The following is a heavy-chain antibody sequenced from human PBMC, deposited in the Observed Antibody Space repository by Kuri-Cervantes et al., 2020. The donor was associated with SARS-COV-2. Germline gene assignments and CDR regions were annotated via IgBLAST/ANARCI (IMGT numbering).Heavy chain of an antibody. Sequence: GGSLRLSCAASGFTFSSYSMNWVRQAPGKGLEWVSSISSSSSYIYYADSVKGRFTTSRDNAKNTLYLQMNSLRAEDTAVYYCAKVSWGYYFDYWGQGTLVTVSS. J-gene: IGHJ4*02. CDR3: AKVSWGYYFDY. CDR2: ISSSSSYI. CDR1: GFTFSSYS. D-gene: IGHD3-16*01. V-gene: IGHV3-21*04.